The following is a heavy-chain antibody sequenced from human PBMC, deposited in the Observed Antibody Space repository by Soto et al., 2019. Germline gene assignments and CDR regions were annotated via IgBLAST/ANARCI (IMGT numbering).Heavy chain of an antibody. CDR3: ARVWGPPYRGGDCPKWFGP. J-gene: IGHJ5*02. Sequence: SETLSLTCTVSGGSISSGDYYWSWIRQPPGKGLEWIGYIYYSGSTYYNPSLKSRVTISVDTSKNQFSLKLSSVTAADTAVYYCARVWGPPYRGGDCPKWFGPWGQGTLVTVSS. CDR1: GGSISSGDYY. CDR2: IYYSGST. V-gene: IGHV4-30-4*01. D-gene: IGHD2-21*02.